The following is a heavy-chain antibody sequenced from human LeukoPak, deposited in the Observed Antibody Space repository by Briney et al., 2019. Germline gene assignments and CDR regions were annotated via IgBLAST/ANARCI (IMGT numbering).Heavy chain of an antibody. Sequence: PGGSLRLSCAASGFTFSSYAMSWVRQAPGKGLEWVSAISGSGGSTYYADSVKGRFTISRDNSKNTLYLQMNSLRAEDTAVYYCAKETREQVYGDNWFDPWGQGTLVTVSS. D-gene: IGHD4-17*01. J-gene: IGHJ5*02. CDR3: AKETREQVYGDNWFDP. CDR1: GFTFSSYA. V-gene: IGHV3-23*01. CDR2: ISGSGGST.